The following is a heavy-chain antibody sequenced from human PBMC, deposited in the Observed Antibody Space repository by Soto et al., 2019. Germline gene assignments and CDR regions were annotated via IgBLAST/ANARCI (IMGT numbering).Heavy chain of an antibody. D-gene: IGHD6-6*01. Sequence: EVQLVESGGGLVQPGRSLRLSCAASGFTFDDYAMHWVRQAPGKGLEWVSGISWNSGSIGCADSVKGRFTISRDNAKNSLYLQMNSLRAEDTALYYCAKDVTYYSSSSSHYFDYWGQGTLVTVSS. CDR3: AKDVTYYSSSSSHYFDY. V-gene: IGHV3-9*01. CDR2: ISWNSGSI. J-gene: IGHJ4*02. CDR1: GFTFDDYA.